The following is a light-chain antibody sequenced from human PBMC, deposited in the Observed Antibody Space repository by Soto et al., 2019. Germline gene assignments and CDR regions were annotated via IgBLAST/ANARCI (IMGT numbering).Light chain of an antibody. Sequence: DIQMTQSPSSLSASVGDRVTITCQASQDINKNLIWYQQKPGRAPKLLIYDASNLEAGVPSRFRGSGSETDFTFTISRLQPEDIATYYCQQYENLPTFGQGTRLEI. V-gene: IGKV1-33*01. J-gene: IGKJ5*01. CDR3: QQYENLPT. CDR1: QDINKN. CDR2: DAS.